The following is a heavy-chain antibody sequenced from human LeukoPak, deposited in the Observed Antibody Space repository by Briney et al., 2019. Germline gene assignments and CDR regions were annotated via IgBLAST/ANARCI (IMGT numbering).Heavy chain of an antibody. CDR2: ISWNSGSI. D-gene: IGHD1-26*01. J-gene: IGHJ4*02. CDR1: GFTFDDYA. V-gene: IGHV3-9*01. Sequence: GGSLRLSCAASGFTFDDYAMHWVRQAPGKGLEWVSGISWNSGSIGYADSVKGRFTISRDNAKNSLYLQMNSLRAEDTALYYCAKDKFRIVGALFDYWGQGTLVTVSS. CDR3: AKDKFRIVGALFDY.